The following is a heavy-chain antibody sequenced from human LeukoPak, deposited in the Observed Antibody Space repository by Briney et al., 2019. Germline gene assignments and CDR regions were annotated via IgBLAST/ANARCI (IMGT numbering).Heavy chain of an antibody. D-gene: IGHD3-10*01. CDR2: ISYDGNKK. J-gene: IGHJ4*02. V-gene: IGHV3-30-3*01. CDR3: ASFGTDGY. CDR1: GFTFNNYA. Sequence: GRSLRLSCAASGFTFNNYAMHWVRQAPGKGLEWVAIISYDGNKKNYADSVKGRFTISRDNSKNTLDLQMDSLSAGDTAVYYCASFGTDGYWGQGTLVTVSS.